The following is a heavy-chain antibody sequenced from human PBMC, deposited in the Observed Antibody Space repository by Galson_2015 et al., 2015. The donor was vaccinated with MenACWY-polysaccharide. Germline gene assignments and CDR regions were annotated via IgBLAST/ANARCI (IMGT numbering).Heavy chain of an antibody. D-gene: IGHD1-26*01. CDR1: GFALNGYS. J-gene: IGHJ3*02. CDR3: ARGHSGNYPRTDALDI. CDR2: ISGASRYI. V-gene: IGHV3-21*01. Sequence: SLRLSCAASGFALNGYSVNWVRQAPGEGLEWVSSISGASRYIYYGASVRGRFTTSRDNAENSLYLEMNSLRVEDTAVYYCARGHSGNYPRTDALDIWGQGTMVTVSS.